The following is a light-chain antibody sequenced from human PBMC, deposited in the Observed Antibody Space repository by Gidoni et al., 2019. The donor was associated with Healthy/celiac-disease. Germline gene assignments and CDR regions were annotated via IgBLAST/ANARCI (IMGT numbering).Light chain of an antibody. Sequence: DIQMIQSPSSLSAYVGDRVTITCRASQGISSYLNWYQQKPGKAPKLLIYAASSLQRGVPSRFSGSGSGTDFTLTIISLQPEDFATYYFQQSYSTPITFGQGTRLEIK. V-gene: IGKV1-39*01. J-gene: IGKJ5*01. CDR1: QGISSY. CDR2: AAS. CDR3: QQSYSTPIT.